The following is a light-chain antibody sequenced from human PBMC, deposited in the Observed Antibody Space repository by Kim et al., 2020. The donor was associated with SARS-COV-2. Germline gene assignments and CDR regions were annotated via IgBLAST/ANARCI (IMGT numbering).Light chain of an antibody. J-gene: IGKJ2*01. V-gene: IGKV4-1*01. CDR2: WAS. CDR1: QTVLYSSNNKNY. CDR3: QQYYSSPVT. Sequence: RASINCQYSQTVLYSSNNKNYLAWYQQKPGQPPKLLIYWASTRESGVPDRFSGSGSGTDFTLTISSLQAEDVAVYYCQQYYSSPVTFGQGTKLEIK.